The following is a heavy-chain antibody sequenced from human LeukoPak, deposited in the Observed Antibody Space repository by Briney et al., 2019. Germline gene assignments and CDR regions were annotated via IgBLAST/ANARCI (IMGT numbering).Heavy chain of an antibody. CDR3: ARDAITMVRGVISP. Sequence: QPGGSLRLSCAASGFTFSSYWMHWVRQAPGKGQVWVSRINTDGSSTSYADSVKGRFTISRDNAKNTLYLQMNSLRAEDTAVYYCARDAITMVRGVISPWGQGTLVTVSS. D-gene: IGHD3-10*01. CDR1: GFTFSSYW. J-gene: IGHJ5*02. CDR2: INTDGSST. V-gene: IGHV3-74*01.